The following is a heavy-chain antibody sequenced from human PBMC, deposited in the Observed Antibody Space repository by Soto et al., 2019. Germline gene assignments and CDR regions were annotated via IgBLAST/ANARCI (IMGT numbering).Heavy chain of an antibody. Sequence: PSATLSLTCPASGGSISDRLCRNWVRQPPGKGLQWIGEIYQSGSTHYSPYLKCRDTISIDKSNYLLSLGLTTVTAADTAVYYCASPVHDDTGHCFGGLDIWGPGTTVTVFS. CDR3: ASPVHDDTGHCFGGLDI. CDR2: IYQSGST. J-gene: IGHJ6*01. V-gene: IGHV4-4*02. D-gene: IGHD2-21*01. CDR1: GGSISDRLC.